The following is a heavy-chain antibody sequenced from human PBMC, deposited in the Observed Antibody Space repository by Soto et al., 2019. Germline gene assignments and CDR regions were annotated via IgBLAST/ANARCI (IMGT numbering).Heavy chain of an antibody. Sequence: ASVKVSCKASGYTLTIYAMHWVRQAPGQRLEWMGWINAGNGNTKYSQKFQGRVTITRDTSASTAYMELSSLRSEDTAVYYSARAYSSGWWRNDAFDIWGQGTMVTV. CDR3: ARAYSSGWWRNDAFDI. D-gene: IGHD6-19*01. CDR1: GYTLTIYA. CDR2: INAGNGNT. J-gene: IGHJ3*02. V-gene: IGHV1-3*01.